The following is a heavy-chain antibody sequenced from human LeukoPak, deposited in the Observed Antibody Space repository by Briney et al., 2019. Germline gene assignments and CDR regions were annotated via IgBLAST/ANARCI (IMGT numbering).Heavy chain of an antibody. CDR3: ARGSSVYCSSTSCSHGWFDP. J-gene: IGHJ5*02. V-gene: IGHV1-46*01. CDR1: GYTFSTNY. CDR2: INPSGGST. D-gene: IGHD2-2*01. Sequence: ASVKVSCKASGYTFSTNYMHWVRQAPGQGLEWMGIINPSGGSTSYAQKFQGRVTMTRDMSTSTVYMELSSLRSEDTAVYYCARGSSVYCSSTSCSHGWFDPWGQGTLVTVPS.